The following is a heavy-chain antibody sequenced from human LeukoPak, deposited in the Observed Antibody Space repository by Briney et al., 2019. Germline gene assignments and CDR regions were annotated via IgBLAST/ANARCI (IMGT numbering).Heavy chain of an antibody. V-gene: IGHV3-30*02. CDR2: IRYDGSNK. CDR3: AKTRRHCSGGSCYWFDP. CDR1: GFTFSSYG. Sequence: QPGGSLRLSCAASGFTFSSYGMHWVRQAPGKGLEWVAFIRYDGSNKYYADSVKGRFTISRDNSENTLYLQMNSLRAEDTAVYYCAKTRRHCSGGSCYWFDPWGQGTLVTVSS. D-gene: IGHD2-15*01. J-gene: IGHJ5*02.